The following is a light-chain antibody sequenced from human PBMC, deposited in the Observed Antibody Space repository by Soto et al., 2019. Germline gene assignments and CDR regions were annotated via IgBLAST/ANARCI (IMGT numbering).Light chain of an antibody. Sequence: IVLTQSPANLSVSPGERATLSCRASESISDDLAWYQQKPGRAPRLLIYRASTRAAGVPARFSGSGSGTEFTFTISSLQPEDSAVYYCQQYNNWPPWTFGQGTKVDIK. CDR1: ESISDD. CDR2: RAS. J-gene: IGKJ1*01. CDR3: QQYNNWPPWT. V-gene: IGKV3-15*01.